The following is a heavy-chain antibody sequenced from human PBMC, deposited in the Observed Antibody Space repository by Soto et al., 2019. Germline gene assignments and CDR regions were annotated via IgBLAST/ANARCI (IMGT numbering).Heavy chain of an antibody. D-gene: IGHD2-2*01. Sequence: PSETLSLTCTVSGGSVSSGGYYWSWIRQYPGKGLEWIGYINYSGSTYYNPSLKSRITISVDTSKNQFSLKLSSVTAADTAVYYCARDLRYCSSTSCSNWFDPWGQGTLVTVS. CDR2: INYSGST. CDR3: ARDLRYCSSTSCSNWFDP. J-gene: IGHJ5*02. CDR1: GGSVSSGGYY. V-gene: IGHV4-31*03.